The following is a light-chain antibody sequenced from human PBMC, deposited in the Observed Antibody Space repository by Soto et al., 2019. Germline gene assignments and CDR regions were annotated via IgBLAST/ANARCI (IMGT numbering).Light chain of an antibody. CDR1: SNDVGVYDF. CDR2: EVN. J-gene: IGLJ2*01. Sequence: QSPLTQPPSASGSPGQSVTISCTGTSNDVGVYDFVSWYRQHPGKAPKLMIFEVNNRPSGIPDRFSGSKSGNTASLTISGLQAEDEADYYCSSYAGSNTLVFGGGTKLTVL. V-gene: IGLV2-8*01. CDR3: SSYAGSNTLV.